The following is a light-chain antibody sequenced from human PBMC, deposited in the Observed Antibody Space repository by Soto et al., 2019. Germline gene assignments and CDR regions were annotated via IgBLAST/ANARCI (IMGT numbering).Light chain of an antibody. V-gene: IGKV1-5*01. CDR1: QNINSW. J-gene: IGKJ1*01. Sequence: DIHMTQSPSTLSASVGDRVTITCRASQNINSWLAWYQQKPGKAPNLLIYDASTLESGVPSRFRGSGSGTEFTLTISSLQPEDFATYYCQQFHSFSRTFGQGTKVDIK. CDR3: QQFHSFSRT. CDR2: DAS.